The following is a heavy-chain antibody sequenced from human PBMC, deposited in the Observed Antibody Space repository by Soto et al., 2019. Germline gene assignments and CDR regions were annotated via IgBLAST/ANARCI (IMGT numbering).Heavy chain of an antibody. V-gene: IGHV4-39*01. CDR3: AARVVAATYYFDY. J-gene: IGHJ4*02. CDR2: IYYSGST. CDR1: GGSISSSSYY. D-gene: IGHD2-15*01. Sequence: SETLFLTCTVSGGSISSSSYYWGWIRQPPGKGLEWIGSIYYSGSTYYNPSLKSRVTISVDTSKNQFSLKLSSVTAADTAVYYCAARVVAATYYFDYWGQGTLVTVSS.